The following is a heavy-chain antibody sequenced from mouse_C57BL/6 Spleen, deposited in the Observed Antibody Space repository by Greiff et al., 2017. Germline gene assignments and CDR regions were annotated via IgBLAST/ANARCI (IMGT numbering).Heavy chain of an antibody. CDR1: GFSLTSYA. CDR2: IWTGGGT. V-gene: IGHV2-9-1*01. CDR3: ARIQTGQGYAMDY. D-gene: IGHD4-1*01. J-gene: IGHJ4*01. Sequence: VQGVESGPGLVAPSQSLSITCTVSGFSLTSYAISWVRQPPGKGLEWLGVIWTGGGTNYNSALKSRLSISKDNSKSQVFLKMNSLQTDDTARYYCARIQTGQGYAMDYWGQGTSVTVSS.